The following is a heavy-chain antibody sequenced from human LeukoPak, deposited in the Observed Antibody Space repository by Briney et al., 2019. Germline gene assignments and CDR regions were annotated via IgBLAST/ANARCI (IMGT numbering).Heavy chain of an antibody. Sequence: GGSLRLSCAASGFTFSSYEMNWVRQAPGKGLEWVSYISSSGSTIYYADSVKGRFTISRDNAKNSLYLQMNSLRDEDTAVYYCAREVRYCSSTSCWFDPWGQGTLVTVSS. CDR1: GFTFSSYE. D-gene: IGHD2-2*01. CDR3: AREVRYCSSTSCWFDP. V-gene: IGHV3-48*03. J-gene: IGHJ5*02. CDR2: ISSSGSTI.